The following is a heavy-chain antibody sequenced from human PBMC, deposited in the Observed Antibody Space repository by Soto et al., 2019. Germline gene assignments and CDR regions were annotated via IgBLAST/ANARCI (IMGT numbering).Heavy chain of an antibody. CDR1: GFSLSTTGVG. Sequence: QISLRESGPTLVKPTQTLTLTCSFSGFSLSTTGVGVGWIRQPPGKALEWLAVIYWDEDKAYSPSLKSRLTITKDTSKNQVVRTMTNMDPVDTATYYCAHMGYTNGYVDYWGQGTLVTVSS. CDR3: AHMGYTNGYVDY. CDR2: IYWDEDK. J-gene: IGHJ4*02. V-gene: IGHV2-5*02. D-gene: IGHD2-8*01.